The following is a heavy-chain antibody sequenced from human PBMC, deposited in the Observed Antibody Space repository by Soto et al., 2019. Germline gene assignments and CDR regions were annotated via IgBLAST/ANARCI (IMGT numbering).Heavy chain of an antibody. CDR3: VKGVAANLNLFDS. V-gene: IGHV3-64D*06. Sequence: PGGSLRLSCSASGFTFSSYAMHWVRQAPGKGLEYVSAISSNGGTTYYADSVKGRFTISRDNSKNTLYLQMSSLRAEDTAVYYCVKGVAANLNLFDSWGQGTLVTVSS. D-gene: IGHD2-15*01. CDR1: GFTFSSYA. CDR2: ISSNGGTT. J-gene: IGHJ5*01.